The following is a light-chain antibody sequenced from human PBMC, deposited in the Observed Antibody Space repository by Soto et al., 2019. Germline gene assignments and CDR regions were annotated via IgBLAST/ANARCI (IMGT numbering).Light chain of an antibody. CDR2: GAS. CDR3: QQSHSNPPT. V-gene: IGKV1-39*01. CDR1: QSISSY. J-gene: IGKJ4*01. Sequence: DIPMTQSPSSLSASVGARVTITCRASQSISSYLNWYQQKQGKAPKLLIFGASSLQSGVPSRFSGSGSGTDFTLTISSLQPEDFATYYCQQSHSNPPTFGGGTKVEIK.